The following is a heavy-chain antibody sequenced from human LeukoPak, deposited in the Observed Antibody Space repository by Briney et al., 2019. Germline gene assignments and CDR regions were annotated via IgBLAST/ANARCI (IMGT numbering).Heavy chain of an antibody. CDR1: GGSFSGYY. J-gene: IGHJ4*02. V-gene: IGHV4-34*01. Sequence: SETLSLTCAVYGGSFSGYYWSWIRQPPGKGLEWIGEINHSGSTNYNPSLKSRVTISVDTSKNQFSLKLSSVTAADTAVYYCARGPRGRYYDSSGYYYGLERTLDYWGQGTLVTVSS. CDR2: INHSGST. CDR3: ARGPRGRYYDSSGYYYGLERTLDY. D-gene: IGHD3-22*01.